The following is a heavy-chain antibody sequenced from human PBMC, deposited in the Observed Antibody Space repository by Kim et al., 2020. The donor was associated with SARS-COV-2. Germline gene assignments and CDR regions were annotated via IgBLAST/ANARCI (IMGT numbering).Heavy chain of an antibody. Sequence: SQTLSLTCAISGDSVSSNSAAWNWIRQSPSRGLEWLGRTYYRSKWYNDYAVSVKSRITINPDTSKNQFSLQLNSVTPEDTAVYYCARDGTDEGVYYYNYGMDVWGQGTTVTVSS. CDR2: TYYRSKWYN. V-gene: IGHV6-1*01. J-gene: IGHJ6*02. CDR3: ARDGTDEGVYYYNYGMDV. CDR1: GDSVSSNSAA. D-gene: IGHD1-26*01.